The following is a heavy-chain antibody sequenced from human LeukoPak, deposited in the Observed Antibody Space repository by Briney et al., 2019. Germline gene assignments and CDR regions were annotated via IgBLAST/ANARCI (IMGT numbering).Heavy chain of an antibody. J-gene: IGHJ4*02. CDR3: ARGRGVTGTAIDY. CDR2: ISSNSRYI. D-gene: IGHD1-20*01. V-gene: IGHV3-21*01. Sequence: PGGSLRLSCAASGFDFSDYTINWVRQAPGKGLEWVSSISSNSRYIYYADSVKGRLTVSRDNAKNSLYLQMNSLRAEDTAVYYCARGRGVTGTAIDYWGQGTLVTVSS. CDR1: GFDFSDYT.